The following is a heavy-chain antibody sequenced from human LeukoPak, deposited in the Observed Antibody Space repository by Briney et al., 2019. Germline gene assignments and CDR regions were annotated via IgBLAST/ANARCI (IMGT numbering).Heavy chain of an antibody. D-gene: IGHD5-12*01. J-gene: IGHJ4*02. CDR1: GYSFTNYY. Sequence: ASVKVSCKASGYSFTNYYIYWVRQAPGQGLEWMGIINPSGGSTSYAQKFQGRVTMTRDTSTSTVYMELRSLRSEDTAVYYCARGPYVDIVATLDYWGQGTLVTVSS. V-gene: IGHV1-46*01. CDR3: ARGPYVDIVATLDY. CDR2: INPSGGST.